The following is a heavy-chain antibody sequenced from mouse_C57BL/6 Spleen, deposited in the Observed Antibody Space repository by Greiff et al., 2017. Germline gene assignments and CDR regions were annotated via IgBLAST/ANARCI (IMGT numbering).Heavy chain of an antibody. CDR3: ASSVVATGNAMDY. J-gene: IGHJ4*01. D-gene: IGHD1-1*01. CDR1: GYSFTNYN. Sequence: VQLQQSGPELVKPGASVKISCKASGYSFTNYNMNWVKQSTGKSLEWIGVINPNHGTTSYNQKFKGKATLTVDQSSSTAYMQLNSLTSEDSAVYYCASSVVATGNAMDYWGQGTSVTVSS. V-gene: IGHV1-39*01. CDR2: INPNHGTT.